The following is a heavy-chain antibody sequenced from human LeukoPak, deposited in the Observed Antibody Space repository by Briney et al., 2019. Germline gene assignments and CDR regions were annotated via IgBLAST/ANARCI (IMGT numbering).Heavy chain of an antibody. CDR1: GFTFNTYW. CDR3: ARVRIAARNAFDP. V-gene: IGHV3-7*03. J-gene: IGHJ5*02. Sequence: GGSLRLSCAASGFTFNTYWMSWVRQAPGKGLEWVANIKEDGSEKHYVDSVKGRFATSRDNAKNSLYLQLNSLRAEDTAIYYCARVRIAARNAFDPWGQGTLVTVSS. D-gene: IGHD6-6*01. CDR2: IKEDGSEK.